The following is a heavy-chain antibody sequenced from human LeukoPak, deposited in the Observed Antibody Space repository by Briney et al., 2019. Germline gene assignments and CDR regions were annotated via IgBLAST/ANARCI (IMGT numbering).Heavy chain of an antibody. Sequence: GGSLRLSCAASGFTFSSYSTNWVCQAPGKGLGWVSAISGSGGSTYYADSVKGRFTISRDNSKNTLYLQMSSLRAEDTAVYYCAKDSVVVPAAMGNDYWGQGTLVTVSS. V-gene: IGHV3-23*01. CDR3: AKDSVVVPAAMGNDY. CDR1: GFTFSSYS. J-gene: IGHJ4*02. CDR2: ISGSGGST. D-gene: IGHD2-2*01.